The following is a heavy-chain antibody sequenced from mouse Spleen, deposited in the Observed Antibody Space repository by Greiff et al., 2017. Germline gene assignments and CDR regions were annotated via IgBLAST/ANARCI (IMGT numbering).Heavy chain of an antibody. CDR3: ARTGRATGFAY. V-gene: IGHV1-9*01. J-gene: IGHJ3*01. D-gene: IGHD3-1*01. CDR2: ILPGSGST. CDR1: GYTFTAYW. Sequence: QVQLQQSGAELMTPGASVKLSCKASGYTFTAYWIEWVKQRPGHGLEWIGEILPGSGSTNYNEKFKDKATFTADTSSNTAFMLLSSLTTEDSAIYYCARTGRATGFAYWGQGTPVTVSA.